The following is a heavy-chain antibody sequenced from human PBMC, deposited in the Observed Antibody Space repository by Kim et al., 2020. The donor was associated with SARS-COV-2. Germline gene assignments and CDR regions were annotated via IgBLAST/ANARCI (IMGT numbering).Heavy chain of an antibody. CDR3: ARGFRSFDS. V-gene: IGHV3-72*01. CDR2: YIT. Sequence: YITVYAASVQGRFTISRNDSKNSLYLQMNNLKTDDTAVYYCARGFRSFDSWGQGTLVTVSS. J-gene: IGHJ4*02.